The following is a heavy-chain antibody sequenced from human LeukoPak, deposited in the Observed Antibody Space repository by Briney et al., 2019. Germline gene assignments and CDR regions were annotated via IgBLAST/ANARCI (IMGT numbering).Heavy chain of an antibody. Sequence: GGALRLSCAASGFTFSSYAMHWVRQAPGKGLEWVAGISYDGSNKYYADSVKGRFTISRDNSKNTLYLKMNSLRAEDTAVYYCAREWGEGWLQSLYYFDYWGQGTLVTVSS. J-gene: IGHJ4*02. D-gene: IGHD5-24*01. CDR1: GFTFSSYA. CDR3: AREWGEGWLQSLYYFDY. V-gene: IGHV3-30-3*01. CDR2: ISYDGSNK.